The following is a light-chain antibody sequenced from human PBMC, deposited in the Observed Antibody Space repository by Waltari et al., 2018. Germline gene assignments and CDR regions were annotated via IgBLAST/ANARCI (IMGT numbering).Light chain of an antibody. J-gene: IGKJ4*02. CDR1: QSGTSIS. CDR3: QQYDGEVVT. V-gene: IGKV3-20*01. Sequence: RASQSGTSISLSWYQQKLGQAPRLLIYGTSSRASGIPDRFCGRGSGTEFTLTISSLEPEDFAVYYCQQYDGEVVTFGGGTKVEI. CDR2: GTS.